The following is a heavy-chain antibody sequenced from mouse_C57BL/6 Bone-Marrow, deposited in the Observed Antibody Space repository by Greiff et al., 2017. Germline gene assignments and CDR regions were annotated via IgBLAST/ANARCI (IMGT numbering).Heavy chain of an antibody. D-gene: IGHD3-2*02. CDR1: GYTFTTYP. CDR2: FHPYNDDT. J-gene: IGHJ3*01. Sequence: VKLQQSGAELVKPGASVKMSCKASGYTFTTYPIEWMKQNHGKSLEWIGNFHPYNDDTKYNEKFKGKATLTVEKSSSTVYLELSRLTSDDSAVYYCARRDSSGLAWFAYWGQGTLVTVSA. V-gene: IGHV1-47*01. CDR3: ARRDSSGLAWFAY.